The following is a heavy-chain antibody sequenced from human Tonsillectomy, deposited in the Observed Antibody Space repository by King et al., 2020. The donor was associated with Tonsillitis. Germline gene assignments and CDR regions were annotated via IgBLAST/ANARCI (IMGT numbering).Heavy chain of an antibody. J-gene: IGHJ6*02. Sequence: VQLVESGGGLVQPGGSLRLSCAASGFTFSSYAMNWVRQAPGKGLEWVSVIYSGGSNTYYADSVKGRFTISRDNSKNTLYLQMNSLRAEDTAVYYCAIIPLWYSSGQSLYHGMDVWGQGTAVTVSS. CDR3: AIIPLWYSSGQSLYHGMDV. V-gene: IGHV3-23*03. CDR2: IYSGGSNT. D-gene: IGHD6-19*01. CDR1: GFTFSSYA.